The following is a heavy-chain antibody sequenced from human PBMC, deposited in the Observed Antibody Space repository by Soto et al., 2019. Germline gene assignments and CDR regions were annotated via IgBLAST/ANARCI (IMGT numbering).Heavy chain of an antibody. Sequence: ASVKVSCKASGYTFTSYGISLVRQAPVRVLELMVWINAGDGNTKYSQKFQGRFTITMYASASASYIELSSLRSEETAVYYSARXXIVVVPDAMPRYYYYYYMDVWGKGTTVTVSS. CDR2: INAGDGNT. CDR3: ARXXIVVVPDAMPRYYYYYYMDV. CDR1: GYTFTSYG. D-gene: IGHD2-2*01. V-gene: IGHV1-18*01. J-gene: IGHJ6*03.